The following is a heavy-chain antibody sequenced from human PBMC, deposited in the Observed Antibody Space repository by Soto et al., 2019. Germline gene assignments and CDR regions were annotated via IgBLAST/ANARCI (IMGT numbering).Heavy chain of an antibody. CDR1: GYSISSSNW. CDR3: ARREIQGPIDY. D-gene: IGHD1-26*01. Sequence: QVQLQESGPGLVKPSDTLSLTCAVSGYSISSSNWWGWIRQPPGKGLEWIGYIYYSGTTYYNPSRTSRVTMSVDTSKNQFSLKLTSVTAVDTAVYYWARREIQGPIDYWGQGTLVTVSS. CDR2: IYYSGTT. J-gene: IGHJ4*02. V-gene: IGHV4-28*01.